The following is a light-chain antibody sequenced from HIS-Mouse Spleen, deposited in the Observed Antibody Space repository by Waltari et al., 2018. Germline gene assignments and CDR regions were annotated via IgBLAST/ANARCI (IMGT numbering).Light chain of an antibody. CDR1: SSNLGSNY. J-gene: IGLJ3*02. CDR2: RNN. V-gene: IGLV1-47*01. Sequence: QSVLTQPPSASGTPGQRVTISCSGSSSNLGSNYVFCYQQLPGTAPKLLIYRNNQRPSGVPDRFSGSKSGTSASLAISGLRSEDEADYYCAAWDDSLSGPVFGGGTKLTVL. CDR3: AAWDDSLSGPV.